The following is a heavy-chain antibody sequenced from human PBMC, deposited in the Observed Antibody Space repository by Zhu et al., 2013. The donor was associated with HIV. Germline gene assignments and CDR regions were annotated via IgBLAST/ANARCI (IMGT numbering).Heavy chain of an antibody. D-gene: IGHD2-2*01. CDR1: GYTFTDYY. CDR2: INPNSDDS. CDR3: AREIQFYQLLSVASSWYWFDP. Sequence: QVQLVRSGAEVKKPGASVKVSCKASGYTFTDYYIHWVRQAPGQGLEWMGWINPNSDDSDFAQKFQGRVTMTSDTSISTAYMELTRLRSDDTAVYYCAREIQFYQLLSVASSWYWFDPWGQGTLVTVSS. V-gene: IGHV1-2*02. J-gene: IGHJ5*02.